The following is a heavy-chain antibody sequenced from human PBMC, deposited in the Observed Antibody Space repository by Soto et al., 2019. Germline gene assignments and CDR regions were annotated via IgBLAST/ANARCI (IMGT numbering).Heavy chain of an antibody. D-gene: IGHD3-16*02. Sequence: QVQLQESGPGLVKPSQTLSLTCTVSGGSISSDDYYWSWIRQPPGKGLECIGYIYYSGSTYYNPSLKSRVTISVDTSKNHFSLKLRSVTAADTAVYYCARFIRRPAFDIWGQGTMVTVSS. V-gene: IGHV4-30-4*01. J-gene: IGHJ3*02. CDR3: ARFIRRPAFDI. CDR2: IYYSGST. CDR1: GGSISSDDYY.